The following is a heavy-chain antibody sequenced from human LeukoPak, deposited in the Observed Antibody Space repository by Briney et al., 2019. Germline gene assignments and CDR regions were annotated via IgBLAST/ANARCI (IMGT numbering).Heavy chain of an antibody. D-gene: IGHD2/OR15-2a*01. CDR1: GFTFSNYG. CDR3: TFFDA. J-gene: IGHJ5*02. CDR2: IWYDSSDR. V-gene: IGHV3-33*01. Sequence: PGGSLRLSCAASGFTFSNYGMHWVRQAPGKGLEWVAVIWYDSSDRYYADSVKGRFTISRDNSKNMVYLQMDSLRAEDTAVYYCTFFDAWGQGTLVTVSS.